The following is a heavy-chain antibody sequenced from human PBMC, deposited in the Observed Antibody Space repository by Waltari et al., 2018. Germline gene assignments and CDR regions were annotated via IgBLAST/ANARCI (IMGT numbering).Heavy chain of an antibody. CDR2: ITGSGDST. D-gene: IGHD1-26*01. J-gene: IGHJ4*02. V-gene: IGHV3-23*01. CDR1: GFTFSHYA. Sequence: EVQLLESGGGLVQPGGSLRLTCAASGFTFSHYAMSWVRQVPGKGLEWVSAITGSGDSTHYAESVKGRFSISRDNAKNSLFLQMESLRAEDTAVYFCARNLLAPSNNFDYWGQGTLVTVSS. CDR3: ARNLLAPSNNFDY.